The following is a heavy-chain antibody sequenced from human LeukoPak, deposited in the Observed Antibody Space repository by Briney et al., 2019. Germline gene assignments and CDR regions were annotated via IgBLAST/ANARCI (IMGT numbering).Heavy chain of an antibody. J-gene: IGHJ4*02. Sequence: VSVTVSCTASGYTFTGYYMHWVRQAPGQGLEWMGRINPNSGGTNYAQKFQGRVTMTRDTSISTAYMELSRLRSDDTAVYYCARDLDSSSWYSRPRSTPQGYWGQGTLVTVSS. CDR2: INPNSGGT. V-gene: IGHV1-2*06. CDR3: ARDLDSSSWYSRPRSTPQGY. CDR1: GYTFTGYY. D-gene: IGHD6-13*01.